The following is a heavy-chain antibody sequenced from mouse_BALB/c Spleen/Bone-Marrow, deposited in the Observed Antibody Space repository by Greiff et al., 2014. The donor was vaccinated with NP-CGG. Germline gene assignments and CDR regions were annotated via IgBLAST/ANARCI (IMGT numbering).Heavy chain of an antibody. CDR3: ARMYFDY. Sequence: EVKLMESGGGLVQPGGSRKLSCAASGFTFSSFGMHWVRQAPEKGLEWVAYISSGSSTIYYADTVKGRFTISRDNPKNTLFLQTTSLRSEDTAMYYCARMYFDYWGQGTTLTVSS. CDR2: ISSGSSTI. CDR1: GFTFSSFG. J-gene: IGHJ2*01. V-gene: IGHV5-17*02.